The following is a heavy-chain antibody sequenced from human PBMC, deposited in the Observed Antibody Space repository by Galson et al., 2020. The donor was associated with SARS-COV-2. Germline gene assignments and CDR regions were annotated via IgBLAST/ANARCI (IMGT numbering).Heavy chain of an antibody. Sequence: ASVKVSCKTSGYTLNKYNINWVRQATGQGPEWVGWINPNSGNTRYAERFQGRVSITTDYMELSGLRSDDSAVYYCTIGPVSLWFDHWGQGTLVSVSS. V-gene: IGHV1-8*01. CDR1: GYTLNKYN. CDR2: INPNSGNT. CDR3: TIGPVSLWFDH. J-gene: IGHJ5*02.